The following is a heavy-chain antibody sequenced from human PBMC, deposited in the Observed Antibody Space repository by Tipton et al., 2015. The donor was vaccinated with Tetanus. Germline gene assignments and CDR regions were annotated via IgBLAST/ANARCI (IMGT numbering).Heavy chain of an antibody. V-gene: IGHV3-21*01. J-gene: IGHJ5*02. Sequence: SLRLSCAASGFTFSSFGMTWVRQAPGKGLEWVSSISGSSGYIYYADSVKGRLTISRDNAKNSVYLQMDSLRAEDTAMYYCARENWMTTPFNNRFGPLGQRALGTVFS. CDR1: GFTFSSFG. CDR2: ISGSSGYI. CDR3: ARENWMTTPFNNRFGP. D-gene: IGHD1-1*01.